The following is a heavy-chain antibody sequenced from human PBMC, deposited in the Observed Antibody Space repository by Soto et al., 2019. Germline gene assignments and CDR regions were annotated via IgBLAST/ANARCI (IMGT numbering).Heavy chain of an antibody. D-gene: IGHD2-2*01. V-gene: IGHV4-34*01. J-gene: IGHJ4*02. CDR2: INHSGST. CDR3: ARGTKVEGKRFDY. Sequence: QVQLQQWGAGLLKPSETLSLTCAVYGGSFSGYYWSWIRQPPGKGLEWIGEINHSGSTNYNPSLTSRVTISVDTSKNHFSLKLSSVTAADTAVYYCARGTKVEGKRFDYWGQGTLVTVSS. CDR1: GGSFSGYY.